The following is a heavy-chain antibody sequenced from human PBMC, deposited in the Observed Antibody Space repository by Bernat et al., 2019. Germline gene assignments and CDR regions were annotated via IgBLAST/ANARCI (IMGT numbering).Heavy chain of an antibody. V-gene: IGHV3-74*02. J-gene: IGHJ4*02. CDR3: TRSLATAV. CDR2: INIDGSIT. CDR1: GFTFSNHW. Sequence: EVQLVESGGGLVQPGGSLRLSCAASGFTFSNHWMHWVRQALGKGLVWVSHINIDGSITSYADSVKGRFTISRDNAKNTLYLQMNSLRAEDTAVYYCTRSLATAVWGQGTLVTVSS. D-gene: IGHD6-13*01.